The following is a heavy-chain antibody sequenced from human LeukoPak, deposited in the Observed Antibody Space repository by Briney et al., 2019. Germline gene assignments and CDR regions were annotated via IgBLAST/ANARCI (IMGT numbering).Heavy chain of an antibody. CDR3: AKVGDDSSGYYYLFDY. CDR1: GFTVSSNS. Sequence: GGSLRLSCAASGFTVSSNSMNWVRQAPGKGLQWVSVIYSGGSTYYADSVKGRFTISRDNSKNTLYLQMNSLRAEDTAVYYCAKVGDDSSGYYYLFDYWGQGTLVTVSS. D-gene: IGHD3-22*01. CDR2: IYSGGST. V-gene: IGHV3-53*01. J-gene: IGHJ4*02.